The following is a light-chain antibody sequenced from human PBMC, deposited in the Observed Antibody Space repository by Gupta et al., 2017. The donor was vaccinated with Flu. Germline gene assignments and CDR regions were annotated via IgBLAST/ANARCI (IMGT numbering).Light chain of an antibody. V-gene: IGLV2-14*01. Sequence: SITISCTGTSSDVGGYGYVSWYQQHPGKAPKLMIYEVSNRPSGVSNRFSGSKSGNTASLTISGLQAEDEADYYCSSYTSSSTPVFGGGTKLTVL. CDR3: SSYTSSSTPV. CDR1: SSDVGGYGY. J-gene: IGLJ2*01. CDR2: EVS.